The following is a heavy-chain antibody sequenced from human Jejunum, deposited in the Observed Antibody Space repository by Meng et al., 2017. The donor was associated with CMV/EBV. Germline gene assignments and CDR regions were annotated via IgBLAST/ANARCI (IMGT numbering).Heavy chain of an antibody. V-gene: IGHV3-23*01. J-gene: IGHJ6*02. CDR3: AKTSYSNLFPYSGMDV. D-gene: IGHD6-13*01. Sequence: YGMTWVRQAPGKGLEWVSGISDSGADTYHADSVKGRFTISRDNSKNTLYLQVTSLRAEDTAVYFCAKTSYSNLFPYSGMDVWGQGTTVTVSS. CDR2: ISDSGADT. CDR1: YG.